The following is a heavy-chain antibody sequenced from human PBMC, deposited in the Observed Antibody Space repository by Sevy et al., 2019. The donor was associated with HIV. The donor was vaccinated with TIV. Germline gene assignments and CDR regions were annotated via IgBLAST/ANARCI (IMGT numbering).Heavy chain of an antibody. J-gene: IGHJ4*02. CDR3: AGAGVGATHY. Sequence: SETLSLTCIVSGGSISRYYWSWIRQPPGKGLEWIGYIYYSGTTNYNPSLKSRVTISVDTSKNQFSLKLSSVTAADTAVYYCAGAGVGATHYWGQGTLVTVSS. CDR1: GGSISRYY. V-gene: IGHV4-59*01. D-gene: IGHD1-26*01. CDR2: IYYSGTT.